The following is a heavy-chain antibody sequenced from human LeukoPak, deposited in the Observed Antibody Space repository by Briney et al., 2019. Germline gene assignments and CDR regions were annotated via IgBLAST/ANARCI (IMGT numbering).Heavy chain of an antibody. J-gene: IGHJ6*03. Sequence: PGGSLRLSCAASGFTFSSYSMSWVRQAPGKGLEWVSCISSSSSYIYYADSVKGRFTISRDNAKNSLYLQMNSLRAEDTAVYYCTTGCSSTSCYPVWNYYMDVWGKGTTVTVSS. CDR3: TTGCSSTSCYPVWNYYMDV. D-gene: IGHD2-2*01. CDR1: GFTFSSYS. V-gene: IGHV3-21*01. CDR2: ISSSSSYI.